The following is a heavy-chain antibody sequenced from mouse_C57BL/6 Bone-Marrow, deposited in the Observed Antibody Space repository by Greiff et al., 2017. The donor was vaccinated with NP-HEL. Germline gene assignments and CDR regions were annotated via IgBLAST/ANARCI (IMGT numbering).Heavy chain of an antibody. Sequence: VQLQQPGAELVKPGASVKMSCKASGYTFTSYWITWVKQRPGQGLAWIGDIYPGSGSTNYNEKFKSKATLTVDTSSSTAYMQRSSLTSEDSAVYYCARMRLYYDYDDFDYWGQGTTLTVSS. J-gene: IGHJ2*01. CDR1: GYTFTSYW. D-gene: IGHD2-4*01. CDR2: IYPGSGST. V-gene: IGHV1-55*01. CDR3: ARMRLYYDYDDFDY.